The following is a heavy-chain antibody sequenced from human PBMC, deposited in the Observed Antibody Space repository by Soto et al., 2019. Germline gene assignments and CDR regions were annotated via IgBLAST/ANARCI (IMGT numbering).Heavy chain of an antibody. D-gene: IGHD6-19*01. Sequence: GGSLRLSCAASGFTFSSYGMHWVRQAPGKGLEWVAVIWYDGSNKYYADSVKGRFTISRDNSKNTLYLQMNSLRAEDTAVYYYARDRGGGWYYYGMDVWGQGTTVTVSS. J-gene: IGHJ6*02. CDR1: GFTFSSYG. CDR3: ARDRGGGWYYYGMDV. V-gene: IGHV3-33*01. CDR2: IWYDGSNK.